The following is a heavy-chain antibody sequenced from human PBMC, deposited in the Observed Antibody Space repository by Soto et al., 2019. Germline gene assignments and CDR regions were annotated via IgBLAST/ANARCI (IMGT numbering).Heavy chain of an antibody. CDR1: GGSISGYY. V-gene: IGHV4-59*01. Sequence: SETLSLTCTVSGGSISGYYWSWIRQPPGKGLEWIGYIYYSGSTNYNPSLKSRLTISVDTSKNQFSLKLSSVTAADTAVYYWARGRESYNWNDMGYWGQGTLVTVSS. J-gene: IGHJ4*02. D-gene: IGHD1-1*01. CDR3: ARGRESYNWNDMGY. CDR2: IYYSGST.